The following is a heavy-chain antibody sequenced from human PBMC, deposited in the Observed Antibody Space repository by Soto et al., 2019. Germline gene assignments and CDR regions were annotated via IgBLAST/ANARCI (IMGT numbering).Heavy chain of an antibody. V-gene: IGHV1-69*13. J-gene: IGHJ6*02. CDR3: ARSAVAVPYYYYGMDV. D-gene: IGHD6-19*01. Sequence: VASVKVSCKASGGTFSSYSISWVRQAPGQGLEWMGGIIPIFGTANYAQKFQGRVTITADESTSTVYMELSSLRSEDTAVYYCARSAVAVPYYYYGMDVWGQGTTVTVSS. CDR1: GGTFSSYS. CDR2: IIPIFGTA.